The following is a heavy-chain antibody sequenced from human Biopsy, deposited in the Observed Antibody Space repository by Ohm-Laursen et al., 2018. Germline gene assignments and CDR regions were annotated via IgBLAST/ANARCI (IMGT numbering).Heavy chain of an antibody. CDR3: GNEVHGRDY. Sequence: PTQTLTLTCAVFGKTFSDYQWSWIRQPPGKGLEWIGQLNQAGTTNYNPSLKSRVSISADASKYEFSLRLTSVTAADTAVYLCGNEVHGRDYWGLGAQVTVSS. CDR2: LNQAGTT. V-gene: IGHV4-34*08. D-gene: IGHD2-15*01. J-gene: IGHJ4*02. CDR1: GKTFSDYQ.